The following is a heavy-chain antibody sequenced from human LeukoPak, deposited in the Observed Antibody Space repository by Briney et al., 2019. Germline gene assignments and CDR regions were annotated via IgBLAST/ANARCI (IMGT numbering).Heavy chain of an antibody. D-gene: IGHD1-26*01. Sequence: PGGSLRLSCAASGFTLTWHVMHWVRQAPGKALEYVSFIHHNGEMTSYAGSVRGRFTVSRDNSKNTLFLELSSLRTDDTAVYYCVRDMSGKYSFDYWGQGTLVTVSS. V-gene: IGHV3-64D*06. CDR1: GFTLTWHV. CDR2: IHHNGEMT. CDR3: VRDMSGKYSFDY. J-gene: IGHJ4*02.